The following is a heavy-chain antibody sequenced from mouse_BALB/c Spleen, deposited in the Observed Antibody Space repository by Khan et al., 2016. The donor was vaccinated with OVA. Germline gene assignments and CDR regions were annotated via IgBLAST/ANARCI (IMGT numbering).Heavy chain of an antibody. V-gene: IGHV1-87*01. J-gene: IGHJ2*01. Sequence: QVQLQQSGTELARPGASVKLSCKASGYTFTSYWMQWVKQRPGQGLEWIGAVYPGDGYTRYTQKFKGKATLTADKSSSTAYIQLSSLASEDSAVYYCARGGITTGYFDYWGQGTTLTVSS. D-gene: IGHD1-1*01. CDR3: ARGGITTGYFDY. CDR1: GYTFTSYW. CDR2: VYPGDGYT.